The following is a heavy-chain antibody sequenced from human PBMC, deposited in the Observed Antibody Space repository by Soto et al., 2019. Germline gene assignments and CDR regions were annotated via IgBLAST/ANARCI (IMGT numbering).Heavy chain of an antibody. V-gene: IGHV3-21*06. CDR3: ARESEDLTSNFAY. J-gene: IGHJ4*02. CDR2: ISSTTNYI. CDR1: TITRFG. Sequence: TITRFGMHRVNKEPGKGLEWVSSISSTTNYIYYGDSMKGRFTISRDNAKNSLYLEMNSLRAEDTAVYYCARESEDLTSNFAYRGQGTLVTVSS.